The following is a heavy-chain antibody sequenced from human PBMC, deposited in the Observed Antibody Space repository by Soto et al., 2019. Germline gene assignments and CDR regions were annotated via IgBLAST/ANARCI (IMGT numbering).Heavy chain of an antibody. CDR1: GFTFSSYA. Sequence: QVQLVESGGGVVQPGRSLRLSCAASGFTFSSYAMHWVRQAPGKGLEWVAVISYDGSNKYYADSVKGRFTISRDNSKNTLYLQMNSLRAEDTAVYYCARGTTVVTGGVNYWGQGTLVTVSS. J-gene: IGHJ4*02. CDR2: ISYDGSNK. V-gene: IGHV3-30-3*01. CDR3: ARGTTVVTGGVNY. D-gene: IGHD4-17*01.